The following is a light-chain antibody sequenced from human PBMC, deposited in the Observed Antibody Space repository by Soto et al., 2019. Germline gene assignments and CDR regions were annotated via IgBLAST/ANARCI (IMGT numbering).Light chain of an antibody. CDR3: QSYDSSLSGWV. CDR1: SSNIGAGYD. V-gene: IGLV1-40*01. CDR2: GNS. Sequence: QSAVTQPPSVSGAPGQRVTISCTGSSSNIGAGYDVHWYQQLPGTAPKLLIYGNSNRPSGVPDRFSGSKSGTSASLAITGLQAEDEADYYCQSYDSSLSGWVFGGGTKVTV. J-gene: IGLJ3*02.